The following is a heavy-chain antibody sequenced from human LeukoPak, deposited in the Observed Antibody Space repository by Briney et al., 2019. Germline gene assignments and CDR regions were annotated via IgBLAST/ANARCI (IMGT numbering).Heavy chain of an antibody. Sequence: ASVKVSCKASGGTFSSYAISWVRQAPGQGLEWMGGIIPIFGTANYAQKFQGRVTITADESTSTAYMELSSLRSEDTAVYYCARGSGNFDWSSHDAFDIWGQGTMVTVSS. D-gene: IGHD3-9*01. J-gene: IGHJ3*02. CDR3: ARGSGNFDWSSHDAFDI. CDR2: IIPIFGTA. V-gene: IGHV1-69*13. CDR1: GGTFSSYA.